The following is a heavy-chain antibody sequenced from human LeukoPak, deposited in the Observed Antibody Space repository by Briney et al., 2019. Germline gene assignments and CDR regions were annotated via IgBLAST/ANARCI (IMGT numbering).Heavy chain of an antibody. CDR2: IKEDGNEK. D-gene: IGHD2/OR15-2a*01. J-gene: IGHJ3*02. V-gene: IGHV3-7*04. CDR3: ARNRFALDI. CDR1: GFTFTTYW. Sequence: GGSLILSCAASGFTFTTYWITWVRQAPGKGLEWVANIKEDGNEKTYVDSVKGRFTISRDNAKNSLYLQMNSLRVEDTAVYYCARNRFALDIWGQGTMVTVSS.